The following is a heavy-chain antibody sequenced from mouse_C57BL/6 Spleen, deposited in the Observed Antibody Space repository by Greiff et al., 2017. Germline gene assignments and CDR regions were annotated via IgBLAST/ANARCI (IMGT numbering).Heavy chain of an antibody. D-gene: IGHD1-1*01. CDR3: ARGGGITTVVYFDY. J-gene: IGHJ2*01. CDR1: GFTFSSSG. V-gene: IGHV5-6*01. Sequence: EVQVVESGGDLVKPGGSLKLSCAASGFTFSSSGMSWVRQTPDKRLEWVATISSGGSYTYYPDSVKGRFTISRDNAKNTLYLQMCSLKSEDTAMYYWARGGGITTVVYFDYWGQGTTLTVSS. CDR2: ISSGGSYT.